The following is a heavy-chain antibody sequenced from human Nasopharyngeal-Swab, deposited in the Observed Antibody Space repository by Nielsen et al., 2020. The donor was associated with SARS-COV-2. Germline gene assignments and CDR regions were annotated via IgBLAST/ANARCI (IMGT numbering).Heavy chain of an antibody. V-gene: IGHV3-23*01. CDR1: GFTCSSYA. Sequence: GGSLRLSCAASGFTCSSYAMSWVRQAPGKGLEWVSAISGSGGSTYYADSVKGRFTISRDNSKNTLYLQMNSLRAEDTAVYYCAKASAAYYDILIGYYYYGMDVWGQGTTVTVSS. CDR2: ISGSGGST. D-gene: IGHD3-9*01. J-gene: IGHJ6*02. CDR3: AKASAAYYDILIGYYYYGMDV.